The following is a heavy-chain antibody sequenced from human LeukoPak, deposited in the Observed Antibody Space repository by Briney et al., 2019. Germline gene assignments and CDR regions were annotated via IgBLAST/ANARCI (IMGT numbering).Heavy chain of an antibody. CDR3: ARRYTSSWYFDY. V-gene: IGHV4-59*01. CDR2: IYYSGST. J-gene: IGHJ4*02. Sequence: PSETLSLTCAVYGVSFSGYYWSWIRQPPGKGLEWIGYIYYSGSTNYNPSLKSRVTISVDTSKNQFSLKLSSVTAADAAVYYCARRYTSSWYFDYWGQGTLVTVSS. CDR1: GVSFSGYY. D-gene: IGHD6-13*01.